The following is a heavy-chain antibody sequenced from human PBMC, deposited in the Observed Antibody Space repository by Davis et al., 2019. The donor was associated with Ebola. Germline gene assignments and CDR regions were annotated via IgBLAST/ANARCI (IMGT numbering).Heavy chain of an antibody. V-gene: IGHV3-66*01. D-gene: IGHD3-22*01. CDR1: GFSVITHY. J-gene: IGHJ4*02. CDR3: VRENYYSDVRGYYPYYFDN. CDR2: PYTGGHT. Sequence: GESLKTSCTASGFSVITHYMSWVRPAPGKGLGWVSVPYTGGHTYYADSVKGRFTISKDRSKNTVHLQLDGLRAEDTTVYYCVRENYYSDVRGYYPYYFDNWGQGTLVTVSS.